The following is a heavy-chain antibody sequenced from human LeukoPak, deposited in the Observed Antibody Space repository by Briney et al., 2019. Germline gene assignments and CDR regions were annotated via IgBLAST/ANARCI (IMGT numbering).Heavy chain of an antibody. Sequence: GGPLRLSCAASGFTFSNAWMSWVRQAPGKGREWVGRIKSKTDGGTTDYAAPVKGRFTISRDDSKNTLYLQMNSLKTEDTAVYYCTTDPYYYDSSGYYYWGQGTLVTVSS. V-gene: IGHV3-15*01. J-gene: IGHJ4*02. CDR2: IKSKTDGGTT. D-gene: IGHD3-22*01. CDR3: TTDPYYYDSSGYYY. CDR1: GFTFSNAW.